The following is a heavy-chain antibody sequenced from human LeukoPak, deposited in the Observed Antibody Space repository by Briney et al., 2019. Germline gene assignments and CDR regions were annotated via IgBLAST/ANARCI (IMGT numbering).Heavy chain of an antibody. V-gene: IGHV1-2*02. CDR3: ARMPGGIRAFDV. Sequence: PSASVKVSCKASGYTFTDYYMHWVRQAPGQGLEWMGWINPDTGDTNYAQKFQGKVTMTRDTSLSTANMGLTRLRSDDTAIYYCARMPGGIRAFDVWGQGTMVTVSS. CDR2: INPDTGDT. D-gene: IGHD1-14*01. CDR1: GYTFTDYY. J-gene: IGHJ3*01.